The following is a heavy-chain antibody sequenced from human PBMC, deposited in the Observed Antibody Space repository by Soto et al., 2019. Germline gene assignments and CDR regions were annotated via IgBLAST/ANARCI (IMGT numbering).Heavy chain of an antibody. CDR3: ARHFVAVVIKGWGY. CDR1: GGSIDRGNYY. J-gene: IGHJ4*02. V-gene: IGHV4-39*01. Sequence: PSETLSLTCNVSGGSIDRGNYYWDWLRQPPGKGLEWIGTTYYNGNAYYNPSLKSRVSMSVDTSKNQFSLKLVSVTAADTAVYYCARHFVAVVIKGWGYWGQGTLVTVS. D-gene: IGHD3-10*01. CDR2: TYYNGNA.